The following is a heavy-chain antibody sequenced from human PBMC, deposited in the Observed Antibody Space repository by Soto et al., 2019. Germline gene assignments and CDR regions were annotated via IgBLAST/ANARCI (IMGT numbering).Heavy chain of an antibody. CDR1: GGSISSSNW. Sequence: QVQLQESGPGLVRPSGTLSLTCAVSGGSISSSNWWNWVRQPPGKGLEWIGEIYHSGSTNYNPSLKSRVTISVDKSRNQFSLKLTSVTAADTAVYHCARTITYCTSTICHNWFDPWGQGTLVTVSS. J-gene: IGHJ5*02. V-gene: IGHV4-4*02. CDR3: ARTITYCTSTICHNWFDP. D-gene: IGHD2-2*01. CDR2: IYHSGST.